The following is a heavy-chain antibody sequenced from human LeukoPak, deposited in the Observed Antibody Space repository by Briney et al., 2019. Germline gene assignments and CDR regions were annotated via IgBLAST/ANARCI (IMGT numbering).Heavy chain of an antibody. J-gene: IGHJ4*02. Sequence: GGSLRLSCAASGFTFSNAWMSWVRQAPGKGLEWVAVISYDGSNKYYADSVKGRFTISRDNSKNTLYLQMNSLRAEDTAVYYCAKDLYSYGTHFDYWGQGTLVTVSS. CDR1: GFTFSNAW. CDR3: AKDLYSYGTHFDY. D-gene: IGHD5-18*01. V-gene: IGHV3-30*18. CDR2: ISYDGSNK.